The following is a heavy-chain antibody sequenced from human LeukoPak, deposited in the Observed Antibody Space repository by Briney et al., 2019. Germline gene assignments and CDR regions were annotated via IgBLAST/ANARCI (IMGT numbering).Heavy chain of an antibody. CDR3: AREDIPERVTTILPD. Sequence: SETLSLTCAVYGGSFSAYYWSWVRQPPGKGLEWIGEINHSGSTNYNPSLKSRVTMSVDTSKNQFSLKLSSVTAADTAVYYCAREDIPERVTTILPDWGQGTLVTVSS. V-gene: IGHV4-34*01. D-gene: IGHD5-12*01. CDR2: INHSGST. J-gene: IGHJ4*02. CDR1: GGSFSAYY.